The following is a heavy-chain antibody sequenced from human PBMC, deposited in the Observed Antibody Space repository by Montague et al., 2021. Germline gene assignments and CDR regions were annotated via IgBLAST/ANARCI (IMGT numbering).Heavy chain of an antibody. CDR1: SGSIFHGH. Sequence: SETLSLTCTVSSGSIFHGHWSWVRQPPGKGLEWLGSMFYGGATSNNPSLKSRVTMSIDTSTNQFSLKLSFVTAADTAVYYCAKQDYFVSGTSYKGFDPWGQGILVTVSS. D-gene: IGHD3-10*01. CDR3: AKQDYFVSGTSYKGFDP. V-gene: IGHV4-59*08. CDR2: MFYGGAT. J-gene: IGHJ5*02.